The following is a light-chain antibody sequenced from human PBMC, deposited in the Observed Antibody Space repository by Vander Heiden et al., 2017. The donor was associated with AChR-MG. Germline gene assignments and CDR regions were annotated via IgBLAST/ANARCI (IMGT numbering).Light chain of an antibody. CDR3: QSYDSSLSGPVV. CDR2: ANT. CDR1: SSNIGAGYD. V-gene: IGLV1-40*01. Sequence: QSVLTQPPSVSGAPGPRVTISCTGSSSNIGAGYDVHWYQQFPGTAPKLLIYANTNRPSGLPDRFSGSKSGTSASLAITGLQAEDEANYYCQSYDSSLSGPVVFGGGTKLTVL. J-gene: IGLJ2*01.